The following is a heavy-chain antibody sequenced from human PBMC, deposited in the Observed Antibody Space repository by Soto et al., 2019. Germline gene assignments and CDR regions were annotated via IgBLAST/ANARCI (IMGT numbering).Heavy chain of an antibody. D-gene: IGHD3-10*01. J-gene: IGHJ6*01. CDR3: ANTVV. CDR2: IKEDGSEQ. V-gene: IGHV3-7*05. CDR1: GFSISYYW. Sequence: EEQVVESGGGLVQPGGSLRLSCAASGFSISYYWMSWVRQAPGKGLEWVANIKEDGSEQNYVDSLKGRFTISRDNAKNSLYLQMNSLRADDTAVYYCANTVVGGLGTTVTVSS.